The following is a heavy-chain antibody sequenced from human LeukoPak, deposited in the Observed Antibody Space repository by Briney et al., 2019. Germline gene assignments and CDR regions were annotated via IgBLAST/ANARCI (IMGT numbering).Heavy chain of an antibody. CDR3: ARRVEADYGDYRGQIRSNDAFDI. V-gene: IGHV4-61*09. Sequence: PSETLSLTCTVSGGSISSSSYYWSWVRQPAGKGLEWIGHIYTSVNTKYNPSLKSRVTMSLDTSKNQFSLKLSSVTAADTAVYYCARRVEADYGDYRGQIRSNDAFDIWGQGTMVTVSS. CDR1: GGSISSSSYY. D-gene: IGHD4-17*01. J-gene: IGHJ3*02. CDR2: IYTSVNT.